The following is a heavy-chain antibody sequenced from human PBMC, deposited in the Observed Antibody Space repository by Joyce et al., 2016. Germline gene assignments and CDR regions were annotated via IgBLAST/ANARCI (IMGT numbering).Heavy chain of an antibody. D-gene: IGHD3-10*01. CDR3: ARSEDYGSGSYYPY. CDR2: RWYDGNTK. CDR1: GFTFSSFG. Sequence: QVQLVESGGGVVQPGTSLRLSCAASGFTFSSFGMHWVRQAPGKGLEWMTVRWYDGNTKYYADSVKGRFTISRDNSKNTVFLQMNSLRVDDTAVYYCARSEDYGSGSYYPYWGRGTLVTVSS. J-gene: IGHJ4*02. V-gene: IGHV3-33*01.